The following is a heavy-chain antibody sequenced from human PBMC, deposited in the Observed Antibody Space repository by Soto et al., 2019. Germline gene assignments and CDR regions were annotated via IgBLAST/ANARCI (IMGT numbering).Heavy chain of an antibody. J-gene: IGHJ5*02. Sequence: GESLKISCKGSGYSFTNYWMSWVRQRPGKGLEWMGRIDPSESYSDYSPSFQGHVTISVDKSINTAYLQWSSLKASDTALYYCERISSGNWFDPWGQGTLVTVSS. CDR3: ERISSGNWFDP. D-gene: IGHD6-25*01. CDR2: IDPSESYS. V-gene: IGHV5-10-1*01. CDR1: GYSFTNYW.